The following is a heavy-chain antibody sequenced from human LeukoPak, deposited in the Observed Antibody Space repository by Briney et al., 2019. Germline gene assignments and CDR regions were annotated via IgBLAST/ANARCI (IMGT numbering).Heavy chain of an antibody. V-gene: IGHV3-23*01. Sequence: GASLRLSCEASGYTFSNYSMSWVRQAPGKGLEWISGISDSGGSTFYAESVKGRFTISRDNSKNTLYLQMNSLRAEDTAVYYCAKARVVGANTVNYDCWGQGTLVTVSS. CDR2: ISDSGGST. J-gene: IGHJ4*02. CDR3: AKARVVGANTVNYDC. CDR1: GYTFSNYS. D-gene: IGHD1-26*01.